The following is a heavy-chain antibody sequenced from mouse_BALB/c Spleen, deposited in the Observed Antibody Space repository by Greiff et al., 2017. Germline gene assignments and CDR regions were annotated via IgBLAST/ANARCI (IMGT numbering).Heavy chain of an antibody. Sequence: EVQLMESGPSLVKPSQTLSLTCSATGYSITSGYWNWVRQIPGNKLEYMGYISYSGSTYYNPSLKSRISIIRDTSKNQYYLQLNSVTTEDTATYYCARGNRDAMDYWGQGTSVTVSS. CDR1: GYSITSGY. J-gene: IGHJ4*01. CDR3: ARGNRDAMDY. CDR2: ISYSGST. V-gene: IGHV3-8*02.